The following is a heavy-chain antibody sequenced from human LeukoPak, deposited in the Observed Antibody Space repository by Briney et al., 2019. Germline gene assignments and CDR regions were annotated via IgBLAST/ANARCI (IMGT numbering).Heavy chain of an antibody. CDR3: ARDTAMVKFGN. CDR1: GGTFSSYA. D-gene: IGHD5-18*01. Sequence: GASVKVSCKASGGTFSSYAISWVRQAPGQGLEWMGRIIPFFGIANYAQKFQGRVTITADKSTSTAYMELSSLRSEDTAVYYCARDTAMVKFGNWGQGTLVTVSS. V-gene: IGHV1-69*04. CDR2: IIPFFGIA. J-gene: IGHJ4*02.